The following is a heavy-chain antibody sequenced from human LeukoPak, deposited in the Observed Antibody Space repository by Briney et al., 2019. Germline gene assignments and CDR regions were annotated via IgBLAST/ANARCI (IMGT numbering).Heavy chain of an antibody. CDR3: ARQVVYYDILTGFPGMDV. CDR1: GYSFTSYW. CDR2: IYPGDSDT. J-gene: IGHJ6*02. Sequence: GDSLNISCKCSGYSFTSYWIGCVRQLPGKRLGWMVIIYPGDSDTRYSPSFQGQVTISADKSISTAYLQWSSLKASDTAMYYCARQVVYYDILTGFPGMDVWGQGTTVTVSS. V-gene: IGHV5-51*01. D-gene: IGHD3-9*01.